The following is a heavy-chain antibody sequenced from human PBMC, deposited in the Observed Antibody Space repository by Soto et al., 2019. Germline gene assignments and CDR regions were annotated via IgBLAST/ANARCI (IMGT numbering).Heavy chain of an antibody. Sequence: PSETLSLTCTISGDSIGTHYWSWIRQPPGKGLEWIGYIYYTGSTKFNPSLQSRVTMSVDTSKNQFSLRLSSVTAADTAVYYCARSSYYYDSSGYFFSWFDPWGQGNLVTVSS. CDR2: IYYTGST. CDR1: GDSIGTHY. CDR3: ARSSYYYDSSGYFFSWFDP. V-gene: IGHV4-59*08. J-gene: IGHJ5*02. D-gene: IGHD3-22*01.